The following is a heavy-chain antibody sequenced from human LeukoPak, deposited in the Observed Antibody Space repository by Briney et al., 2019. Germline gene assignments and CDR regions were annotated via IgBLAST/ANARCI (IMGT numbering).Heavy chain of an antibody. V-gene: IGHV1-18*01. CDR1: GYTFTSYG. D-gene: IGHD4-17*01. CDR2: ISAYNGKR. Sequence: ASMKVSCKASGYTFTSYGITWVRQVPGQGLEWMGWISAYNGKREYAQNFQDRIIMTVDTSTRTAYLEMWNLRSDDTAVYYCAKDRGWQYEDYETVAVEHWGQGTLVTVSS. CDR3: AKDRGWQYEDYETVAVEH. J-gene: IGHJ4*02.